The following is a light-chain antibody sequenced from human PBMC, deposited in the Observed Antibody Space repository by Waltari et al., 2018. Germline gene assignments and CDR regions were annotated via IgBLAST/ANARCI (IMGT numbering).Light chain of an antibody. CDR1: QSVSSSY. CDR2: GAS. Sequence: EIVLTQSPGTLSLSPGERATLSCRASQSVSSSYLAWYQQKPGQAPSLLIYGASSRATGIPDRFSGSGSGTDFTLTISRLEPEDFAVYYCQQYGSSPNTFGQGTKLEIK. J-gene: IGKJ2*01. CDR3: QQYGSSPNT. V-gene: IGKV3-20*01.